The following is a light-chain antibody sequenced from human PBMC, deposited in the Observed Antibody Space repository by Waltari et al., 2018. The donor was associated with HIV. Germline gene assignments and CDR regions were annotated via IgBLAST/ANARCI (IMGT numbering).Light chain of an antibody. J-gene: IGLJ1*01. CDR3: CSCPRSGIRYV. CDR2: EVT. Sequence: QSALTQPASGAGSPGQESTISCSGTRSNVGSDELVPAYQQHPGEAPKLIIYEVTKRPSGVSNRFSGSKSGNTASLTISGLQAEDEADYYCCSCPRSGIRYVFGTGTKVTVL. V-gene: IGLV2-23*02. CDR1: RSNVGSDEL.